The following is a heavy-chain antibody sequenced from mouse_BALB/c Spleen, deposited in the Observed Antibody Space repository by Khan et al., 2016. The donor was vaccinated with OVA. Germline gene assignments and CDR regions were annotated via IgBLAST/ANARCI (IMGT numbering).Heavy chain of an antibody. D-gene: IGHD1-2*01. CDR1: GFNIKDYY. CDR2: IDPADGNT. V-gene: IGHV14-3*02. CDR3: AYSCLVDAMDY. Sequence: EVELQQSGAELMKPGDSVKLSCTVSGFNIKDYYMHWVHQRPEQGLEWIGRIDPADGNTKYDPKFQGKATITADTSSNTAYLQLSILTSEDTAVYYGAYSCLVDAMDYWGQGTAVTVSS. J-gene: IGHJ4*01.